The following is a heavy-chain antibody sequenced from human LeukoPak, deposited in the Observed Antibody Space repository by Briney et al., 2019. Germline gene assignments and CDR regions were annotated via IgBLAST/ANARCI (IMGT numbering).Heavy chain of an antibody. CDR3: ARGFADFVWGSYPSSY. Sequence: GGSLRLSCAAFGFTFRASTISWVRQAPGKGLKWAAIINQDGSERSCVDSLKGRFPISRDNAKNSLYLQMNSLRAEDTAVYYCARGFADFVWGSYPSSYWGQGILVTVSS. CDR2: INQDGSER. V-gene: IGHV3-7*01. CDR1: GFTFRAST. J-gene: IGHJ4*02. D-gene: IGHD3-16*02.